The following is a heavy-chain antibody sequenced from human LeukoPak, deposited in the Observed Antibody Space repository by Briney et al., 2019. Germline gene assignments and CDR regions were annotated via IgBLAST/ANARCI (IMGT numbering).Heavy chain of an antibody. CDR1: GFTFSSYA. CDR3: ARVQDGSSWYEYFQH. Sequence: GGSLRLSCAASGFTFSSYAMSWVRQAPGKGLEWVSAISGSGGSTYYADSVKGRFTISRDNAKNSLFLQMNSLRAEDTAVYYCARVQDGSSWYEYFQHWGQGTLVTVSS. J-gene: IGHJ1*01. V-gene: IGHV3-23*01. CDR2: ISGSGGST. D-gene: IGHD6-13*01.